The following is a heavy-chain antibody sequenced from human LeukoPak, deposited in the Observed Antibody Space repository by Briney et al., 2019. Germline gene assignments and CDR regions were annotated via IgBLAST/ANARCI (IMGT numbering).Heavy chain of an antibody. CDR1: GFTFGDYA. V-gene: IGHV3-49*03. CDR2: IRSKAYGGTT. CDR3: TRAWIQLWLGQYYFDY. D-gene: IGHD5-18*01. Sequence: GGSLRLSCTASGFTFGDYAMSWFRQAPGKGLEWGGFIRSKAYGGTTEYAASVKGRFTISRDDSKSIAYLQMNSLKIEDTAVYYCTRAWIQLWLGQYYFDYWGQGTLVTVSS. J-gene: IGHJ4*02.